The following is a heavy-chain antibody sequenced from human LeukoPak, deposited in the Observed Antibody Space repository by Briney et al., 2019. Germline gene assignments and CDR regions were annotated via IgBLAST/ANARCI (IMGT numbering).Heavy chain of an antibody. Sequence: ASVKVSCKASGYTFTSYYMHWVRQAPGQGLEWMGIINPSGGSTSYAQKFQGRVTMTRDTSTSTVYMELSSLRSEDTAVYYCARVGRIVATTVGNWFDPWGQGTLVTVSS. CDR1: GYTFTSYY. J-gene: IGHJ5*02. CDR3: ARVGRIVATTVGNWFDP. D-gene: IGHD5-12*01. CDR2: INPSGGST. V-gene: IGHV1-46*01.